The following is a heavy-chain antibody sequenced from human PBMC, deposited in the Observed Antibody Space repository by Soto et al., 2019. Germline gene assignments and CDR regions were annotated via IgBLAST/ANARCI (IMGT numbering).Heavy chain of an antibody. Sequence: QVQLVQSGAEVKKPGASVKVSCKASGYTFTSYAMHWVRQAPGQRLEWMGWINAGNGNTKYSQKFQGRVTITRDTSASTAYRELSSLRSEDTAVYYCARSDYGDYGESYFDYWGQGTLVTVSS. CDR3: ARSDYGDYGESYFDY. D-gene: IGHD4-17*01. J-gene: IGHJ4*02. V-gene: IGHV1-3*01. CDR1: GYTFTSYA. CDR2: INAGNGNT.